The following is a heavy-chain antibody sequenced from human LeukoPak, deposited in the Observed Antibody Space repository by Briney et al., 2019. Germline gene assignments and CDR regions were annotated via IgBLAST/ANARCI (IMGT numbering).Heavy chain of an antibody. CDR1: GGSISSGGYY. CDR2: IYYSGST. Sequence: SQTLSLTRTVSGGSISSGGYYWSWIRQHPGKGLEWIGYIYYSGSTYYNPSLKSRVTISVDTSKNQFSLKLSSVTAADTAVYYCARGYSGYDFRFDPWGQGTLVTVSS. CDR3: ARGYSGYDFRFDP. V-gene: IGHV4-31*03. J-gene: IGHJ5*02. D-gene: IGHD5-12*01.